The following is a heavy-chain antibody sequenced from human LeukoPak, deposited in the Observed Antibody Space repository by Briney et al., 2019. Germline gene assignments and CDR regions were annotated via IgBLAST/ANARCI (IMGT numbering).Heavy chain of an antibody. CDR1: GFTFNNYG. D-gene: IGHD3-22*01. CDR2: IWYDGSNK. CDR3: ARGQEYYYDSSAYSKFDY. V-gene: IGHV3-33*01. J-gene: IGHJ4*02. Sequence: GGSLRLPCAAPGFTFNNYGMHWVRQAPGKGLEWVAAIWYDGSNKYYADSVKGGFTISRDNSKNTLYLQMNSLRAEDTALYYCARGQEYYYDSSAYSKFDYGGRGTLVSVSS.